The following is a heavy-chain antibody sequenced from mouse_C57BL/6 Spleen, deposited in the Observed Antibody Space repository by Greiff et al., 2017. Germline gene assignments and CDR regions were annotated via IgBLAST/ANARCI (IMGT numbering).Heavy chain of an antibody. Sequence: QVQLQQPGAELVKPGASVTMSCKASGYTFTSYWITWVKQRPGQGLEWIGDIYPGSGSTNYNEKFKSKATLTVDTSSSTAYMQLSSLTSEDSAVYYCARGGVDYGYDGFDYWGQGTTLTVSS. CDR1: GYTFTSYW. V-gene: IGHV1-55*01. CDR2: IYPGSGST. CDR3: ARGGVDYGYDGFDY. D-gene: IGHD2-2*01. J-gene: IGHJ2*01.